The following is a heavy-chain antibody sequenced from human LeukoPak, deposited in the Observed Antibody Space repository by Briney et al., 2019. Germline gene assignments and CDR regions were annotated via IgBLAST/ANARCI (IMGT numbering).Heavy chain of an antibody. D-gene: IGHD6-13*01. J-gene: IGHJ6*03. Sequence: SETLSLTCTVSGGSISGYYWSWIRQPPGEGLEWIGYIYYTGITNYNPSLKSRVTISVDTSKNHFSLKLSSVTAADTAVYYCARGARFSSWQGPYMDVWGKGTTVTVSS. CDR1: GGSISGYY. CDR2: IYYTGIT. V-gene: IGHV4-59*01. CDR3: ARGARFSSWQGPYMDV.